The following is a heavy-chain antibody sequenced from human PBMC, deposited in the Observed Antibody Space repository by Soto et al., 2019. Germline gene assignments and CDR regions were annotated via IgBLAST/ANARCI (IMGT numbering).Heavy chain of an antibody. CDR2: IKQDGSEK. CDR1: GFTFSSYW. Sequence: EVQLVESGGGLVQPGGSLRLSCAASGFTFSSYWMSWVRQAPGKGLEWVANIKQDGSEKYYVDSVKGRFTISRDNAKNALYLQMNSLRAEDTAVYSCARDSDHDDFDIWGQGTMVTVSS. V-gene: IGHV3-7*01. D-gene: IGHD2-21*02. CDR3: ARDSDHDDFDI. J-gene: IGHJ3*02.